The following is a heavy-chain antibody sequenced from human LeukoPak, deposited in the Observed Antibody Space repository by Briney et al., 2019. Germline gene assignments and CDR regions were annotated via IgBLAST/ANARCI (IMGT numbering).Heavy chain of an antibody. V-gene: IGHV1-46*01. J-gene: IGHJ6*03. CDR1: GYTFTSYY. Sequence: ASVKVSCKASGYTFTSYYMHWVRQAPGQGLEWMGIINPSGGSTSYAQKFQGRVTMTRDMSTSTVYMELSSLRSEDTAVYYCARDLWFGEFLGPYYYYYMDVWGKGTTVTVSS. D-gene: IGHD3-10*01. CDR2: INPSGGST. CDR3: ARDLWFGEFLGPYYYYYMDV.